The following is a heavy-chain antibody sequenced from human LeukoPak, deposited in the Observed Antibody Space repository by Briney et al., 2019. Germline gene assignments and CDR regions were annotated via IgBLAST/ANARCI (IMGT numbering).Heavy chain of an antibody. V-gene: IGHV4-39*07. J-gene: IGHJ4*02. CDR3: ARGNFRYFDY. CDR2: IYYSGST. D-gene: IGHD3-10*01. Sequence: SSETLSLTCTVSGGSISSSSYFWGWIRQPPGKGLEWIGSIYYSGSTYYNPSLKGRVTISVDTSKNQCSLKLSSVTAADTAVYYCARGNFRYFDYWGQGTLVTVSS. CDR1: GGSISSSSYF.